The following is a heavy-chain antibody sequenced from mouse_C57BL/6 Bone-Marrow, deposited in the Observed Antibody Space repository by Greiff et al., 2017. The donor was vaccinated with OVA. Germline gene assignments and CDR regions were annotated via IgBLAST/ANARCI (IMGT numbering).Heavy chain of an antibody. V-gene: IGHV5-17*01. D-gene: IGHD2-5*01. CDR3: ARPPYYSNPR. Sequence: EVKLQESGGGLVKPGGSLKLSCAASGFTFSDYGMHWVRQAPEKGLEWVAYISSGSSTIYYADTVKGRFTISRDNAKNTLFLQMTSLRSEDTAMYYCARPPYYSNPRWGQGTLVTVSA. CDR1: GFTFSDYG. J-gene: IGHJ3*02. CDR2: ISSGSSTI.